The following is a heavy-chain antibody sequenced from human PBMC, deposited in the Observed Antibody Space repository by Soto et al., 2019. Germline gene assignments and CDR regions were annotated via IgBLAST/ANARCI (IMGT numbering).Heavy chain of an antibody. CDR2: ISAYNGNT. CDR1: GFTFTSYG. D-gene: IGHD6-19*01. Sequence: ASVKVSCKASGFTFTSYGISWVRQTPGQGLEWMGWISAYNGNTNYAQKLQGRVTMTTDTSTSTAYMEPRSLRSDDTAVYYCARDLWSKWLASDYWGKGTLVTVSS. J-gene: IGHJ4*02. CDR3: ARDLWSKWLASDY. V-gene: IGHV1-18*01.